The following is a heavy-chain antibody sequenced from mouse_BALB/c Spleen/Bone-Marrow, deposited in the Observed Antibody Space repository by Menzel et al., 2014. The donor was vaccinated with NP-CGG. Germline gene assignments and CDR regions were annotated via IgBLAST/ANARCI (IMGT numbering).Heavy chain of an antibody. Sequence: QVQLQQPGPGLVAPSQSLSITCTVSGFSLTNYGVHWFRQPPGKGLEWLGVIWTDGSTAYNSALKSRLSITKDNSKSQIFLKMNSLQTDDTAMYFCARNWDYWGQGTSVTVSS. CDR1: GFSLTNYG. V-gene: IGHV2-6*02. CDR2: IWTDGST. J-gene: IGHJ4*01. CDR3: ARNWDY.